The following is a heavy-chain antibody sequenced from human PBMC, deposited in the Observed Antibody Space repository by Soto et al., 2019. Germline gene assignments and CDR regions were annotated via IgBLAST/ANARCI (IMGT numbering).Heavy chain of an antibody. V-gene: IGHV1-18*01. J-gene: IGHJ4*02. D-gene: IGHD2-8*01. CDR3: ARRYCTNGVCYVDY. CDR2: ISAYNGNT. CDR1: GYTFTSYG. Sequence: ASVKVSCKASGYTFTSYGISWVRQAPGQGLEWMGWISAYNGNTNYAQKLQGRVTMTTDTSTSTAYMELRSLRSDDTAVYYCARRYCTNGVCYVDYWGQGTLVTVSS.